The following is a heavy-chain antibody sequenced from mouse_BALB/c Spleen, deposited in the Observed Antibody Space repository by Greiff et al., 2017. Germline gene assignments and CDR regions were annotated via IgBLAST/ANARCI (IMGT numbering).Heavy chain of an antibody. CDR2: ISSGSSTI. J-gene: IGHJ1*01. CDR1: GFTFSSFG. CDR3: ARSVASYWYFDV. V-gene: IGHV5-17*02. D-gene: IGHD1-1*01. Sequence: EVQGVESGGGLVQPGGSRKLSCAATGFTFSSFGMHWVRQAPEKGLEWVAYISSGSSTIYYADTVKGRFTISRDNPKNTLFLQMTSLRSEDTAMYYCARSVASYWYFDVWGAGTTVTVSS.